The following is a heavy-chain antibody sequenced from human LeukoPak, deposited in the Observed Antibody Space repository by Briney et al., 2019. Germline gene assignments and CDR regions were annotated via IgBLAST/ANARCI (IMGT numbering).Heavy chain of an antibody. J-gene: IGHJ3*02. Sequence: GGSLRLSCAASGFTFSNYWMHWVRQDPGKGLVWVSFINPDGSTTNYADSVKGRFTISRDNAKNALYLQMNSLRAEDTAVYYCARDGRELGGGDAFDIWGQGTMVTVSS. CDR2: INPDGSTT. CDR1: GFTFSNYW. V-gene: IGHV3-74*01. D-gene: IGHD1-26*01. CDR3: ARDGRELGGGDAFDI.